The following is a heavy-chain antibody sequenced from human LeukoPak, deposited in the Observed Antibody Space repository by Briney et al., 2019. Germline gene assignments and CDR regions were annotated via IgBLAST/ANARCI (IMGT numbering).Heavy chain of an antibody. CDR3: ARGTSKVTIFGVVIPNPFDY. J-gene: IGHJ4*02. Sequence: SETLSLTCAVYGGSFSGYYWSWIRQPPGKGLEWIGEINHSGSTNYNPSLKSRVTISVDTSKNQFSLKLGSVTAADTAVYYCARGTSKVTIFGVVIPNPFDYWGQGTLVTVSS. CDR1: GGSFSGYY. V-gene: IGHV4-34*01. CDR2: INHSGST. D-gene: IGHD3-3*01.